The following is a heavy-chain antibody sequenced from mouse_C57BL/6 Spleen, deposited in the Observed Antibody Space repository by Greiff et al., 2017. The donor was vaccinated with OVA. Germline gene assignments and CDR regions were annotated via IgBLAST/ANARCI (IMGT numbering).Heavy chain of an antibody. CDR2: IDPSDSYT. Sequence: QVQLKQSGAELVMPGASVKLSCKASGYTFTSYWMHWVKQRPGQGLEWIGEIDPSDSYTNYNQKFKGKSTLTVDKSSSTAYMQLSSLTSEDSAVYYCARAEQRAMDYWGQGTSVTVSS. CDR3: ARAEQRAMDY. CDR1: GYTFTSYW. V-gene: IGHV1-69*01. J-gene: IGHJ4*01.